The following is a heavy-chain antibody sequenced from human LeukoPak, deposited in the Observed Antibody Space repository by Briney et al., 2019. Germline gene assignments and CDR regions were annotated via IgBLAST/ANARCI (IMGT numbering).Heavy chain of an antibody. V-gene: IGHV3-33*01. CDR3: AREMAL. CDR1: GFSFGSYS. J-gene: IGHJ4*02. D-gene: IGHD2-8*01. Sequence: GGSLRLSCAASGFSFGSYSMHWARQVPGKGLEWVAVIWYDGSNEDYADSVKGRFTISRDNSKNTLYLQMNSLRGEDTAVYYCAREMALWGQGALVTVSS. CDR2: IWYDGSNE.